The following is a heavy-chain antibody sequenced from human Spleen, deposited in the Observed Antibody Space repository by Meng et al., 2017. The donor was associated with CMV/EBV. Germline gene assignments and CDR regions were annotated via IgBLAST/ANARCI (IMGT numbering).Heavy chain of an antibody. CDR1: GFIFSTYS. CDR2: ISGSSTYI. J-gene: IGHJ4*02. CDR3: ARGLPYYYDSSGYYFDY. Sequence: GGSLRLSCAASGFIFSTYSMNWVRQAPGKGLEWVSSISGSSTYIYYADSVKGRFTISRDNAKNSLYLQMNSLRAEDTAVYYCARGLPYYYDSSGYYFDYWGQGTLVTVSS. D-gene: IGHD3-22*01. V-gene: IGHV3-21*01.